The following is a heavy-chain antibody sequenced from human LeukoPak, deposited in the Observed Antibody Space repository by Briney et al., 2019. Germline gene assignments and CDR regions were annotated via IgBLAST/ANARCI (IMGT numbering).Heavy chain of an antibody. CDR3: ARGYCSSTSCYWGWGYYYYGMDV. Sequence: SETLSLTCTVSGGSVSSGSYYWSWIRQPPGKGLEWIGYIYYSGSTNYNPSLKSRVTISVDTSKNQFSLKLSSVTAADTAVYYCARGYCSSTSCYWGWGYYYYGMDVWGQGTTVTVSS. CDR2: IYYSGST. J-gene: IGHJ6*02. CDR1: GGSVSSGSYY. D-gene: IGHD2-2*01. V-gene: IGHV4-61*01.